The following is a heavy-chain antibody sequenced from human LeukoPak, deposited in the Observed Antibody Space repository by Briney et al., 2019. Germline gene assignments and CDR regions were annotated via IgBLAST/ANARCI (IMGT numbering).Heavy chain of an antibody. J-gene: IGHJ6*03. CDR3: AFLEVPARIDYMDV. D-gene: IGHD2-2*01. CDR2: INHSGST. Sequence: SETLSLTCSVYGGSFSGYYWSGIRQPPGKGLEWIGEINHSGSTKYNPSLKSRVTISVDTSKNQFSLKLSSVTAADTAVYYCAFLEVPARIDYMDVWGKGATVTVSS. V-gene: IGHV4-34*01. CDR1: GGSFSGYY.